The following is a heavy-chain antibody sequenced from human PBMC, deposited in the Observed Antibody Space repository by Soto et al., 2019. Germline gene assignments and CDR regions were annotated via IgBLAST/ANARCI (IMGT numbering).Heavy chain of an antibody. Sequence: GGSLRLSCAASGFTFSTYWMFWVRQDPEKGLVWVACIDNDGSRTAYADSVKGRFTISRDNAKNTMSLEMNSLRDEDTAVYYCARSSGYFDYWGRGTLVTVSS. CDR1: GFTFSTYW. CDR2: IDNDGSRT. V-gene: IGHV3-74*01. D-gene: IGHD3-22*01. CDR3: ARSSGYFDY. J-gene: IGHJ4*02.